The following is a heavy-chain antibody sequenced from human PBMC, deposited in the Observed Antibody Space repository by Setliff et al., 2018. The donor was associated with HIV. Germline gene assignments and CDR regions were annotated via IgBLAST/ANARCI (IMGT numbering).Heavy chain of an antibody. CDR2: ISAYNGYT. V-gene: IGHV1-18*01. Sequence: VSVKVSCKASDYTFTNYGISWVRQAPGQGLEWMGWISAYNGYTNYAQKLQGRVTMTTDTSTSTAYMELRSLRPDDTAVYYCARDGWRHVLHGNYYYYFMDVWGKGTTVTVSS. D-gene: IGHD2-8*01. CDR3: ARDGWRHVLHGNYYYYFMDV. J-gene: IGHJ6*03. CDR1: DYTFTNYG.